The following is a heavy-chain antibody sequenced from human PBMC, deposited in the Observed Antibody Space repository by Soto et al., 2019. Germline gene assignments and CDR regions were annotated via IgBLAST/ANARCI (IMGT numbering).Heavy chain of an antibody. Sequence: ASVKVSCKASGYTFTSYGISWVRQAPGQGLEWMGWISAYNGNTNYAQKLQGRVTMTTDTSTSTAYMELRSLRSDDTAVYYCARVSLRDGGEWYYHYGMDVWGQGTTVTVSS. CDR1: GYTFTSYG. J-gene: IGHJ6*02. D-gene: IGHD2-21*01. V-gene: IGHV1-18*04. CDR2: ISAYNGNT. CDR3: ARVSLRDGGEWYYHYGMDV.